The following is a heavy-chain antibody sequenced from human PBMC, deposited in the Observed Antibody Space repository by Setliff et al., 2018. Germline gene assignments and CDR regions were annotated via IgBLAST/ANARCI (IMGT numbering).Heavy chain of an antibody. Sequence: GASVKVSCKASGYTFTRYYMYWVRQAPGQGLEWMGIINVGGGSTTYAQNLQGRVTMTRDTSTSTAYMEVRSLTSDDTAIYYCARLVRYCTRTTCQKTSGAELWGQGTLVTVSS. D-gene: IGHD2-2*01. CDR1: GYTFTRYY. J-gene: IGHJ4*02. V-gene: IGHV1-46*01. CDR2: INVGGGST. CDR3: ARLVRYCTRTTCQKTSGAEL.